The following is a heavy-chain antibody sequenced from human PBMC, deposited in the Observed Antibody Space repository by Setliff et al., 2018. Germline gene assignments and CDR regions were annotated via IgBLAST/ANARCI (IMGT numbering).Heavy chain of an antibody. CDR2: VYYSGTA. J-gene: IGHJ4*02. CDR3: AKGGTYRYFDF. V-gene: IGHV4-59*01. Sequence: SETLSLTCTVSGGPFSGASIWSWIRQPPGKGLEFIGYVYYSGTAKYDPSLESRAIMSVDASKYQISLKLNSVTAADTAVYYCAKGGTYRYFDFWGQGALVTVSS. D-gene: IGHD1-26*01. CDR1: GGPFSGAS.